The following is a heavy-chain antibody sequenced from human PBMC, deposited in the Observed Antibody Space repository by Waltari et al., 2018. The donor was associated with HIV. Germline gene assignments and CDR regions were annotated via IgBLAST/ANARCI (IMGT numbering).Heavy chain of an antibody. D-gene: IGHD4-17*01. CDR3: ARDRLSVTTRGGYYYGLDV. V-gene: IGHV4-30-2*01. CDR1: GGSTTSGVYS. CDR2: ITQSGTT. Sequence: QLQLQESGPGLVKPSQPLSLPCAAPGGSTTSGVYSWTWLGQPPGKGVEWIGYITQSGTTYYNPSLQSRVTISLDRSKNQFSLKLRSVTAADTAVYYCARDRLSVTTRGGYYYGLDVWGQGTTVTVSS. J-gene: IGHJ6*02.